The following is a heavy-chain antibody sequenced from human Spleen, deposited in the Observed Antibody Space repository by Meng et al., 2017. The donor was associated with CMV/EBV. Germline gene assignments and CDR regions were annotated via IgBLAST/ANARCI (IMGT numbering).Heavy chain of an antibody. V-gene: IGHV3-21*01. J-gene: IGHJ4*02. CDR1: GFTFSRYS. CDR3: ARDTGGSYLTYYFDY. CDR2: ISSSSSYI. Sequence: SGFTFSRYSMNWVRQAPGKGLEWVSSISSSSSYIYYADSVKGRFTISRDNAKNSLYLQMNSLRAEDTAVYYCARDTGGSYLTYYFDYWGQGTLVTVSS. D-gene: IGHD1-26*01.